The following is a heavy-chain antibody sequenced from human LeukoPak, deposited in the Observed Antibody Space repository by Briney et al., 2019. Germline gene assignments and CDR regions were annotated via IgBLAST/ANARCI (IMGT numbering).Heavy chain of an antibody. CDR1: GFTFSSYA. J-gene: IGHJ4*02. CDR2: ISYDGSNK. CDR3: ARSPRGYSYGYLFDY. V-gene: IGHV3-30-3*01. Sequence: GGSLRLSCAASGFTFSSYAMPWVRRAPGKGLEWVAVISYDGSNKYYADSAKGRFTISRDNSKNTLYLQMNSLRAEDTAVYYCARSPRGYSYGYLFDYWGQGTLVTVSS. D-gene: IGHD5-18*01.